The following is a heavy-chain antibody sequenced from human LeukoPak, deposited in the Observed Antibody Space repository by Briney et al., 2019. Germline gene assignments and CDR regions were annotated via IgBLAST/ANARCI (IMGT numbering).Heavy chain of an antibody. CDR3: ARDAPPSWGQLWLNWFDP. V-gene: IGHV3-21*01. CDR2: ISSSSSYI. CDR1: GFTFSSYS. J-gene: IGHJ5*02. Sequence: GGSLRLSCAASGFTFSSYSMNWVRQAPGEGLEWVSSISSSSSYIYYADSVKGRFTISRDNAKNSLYLQMNSLRAEDTAVYYCARDAPPSWGQLWLNWFDPWGQGTLVTVSS. D-gene: IGHD5-18*01.